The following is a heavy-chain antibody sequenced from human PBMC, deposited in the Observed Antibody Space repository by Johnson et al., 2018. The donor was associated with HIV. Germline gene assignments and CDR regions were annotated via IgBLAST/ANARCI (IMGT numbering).Heavy chain of an antibody. CDR3: ARDKAMIVVVHDAFDI. CDR1: GFTFSSYA. J-gene: IGHJ3*02. V-gene: IGHV3-23*04. Sequence: VQLVESGGGLVQPGGSLRLSCAASGFTFSSYAVSWVRQAPGKGLEWVSGASGSGGTTYYVDSVKGRFTISRDNAKNSLYLQMNSLRAEDTAVYYCARDKAMIVVVHDAFDIWGQGTMVTVSS. CDR2: ASGSGGTT. D-gene: IGHD3-22*01.